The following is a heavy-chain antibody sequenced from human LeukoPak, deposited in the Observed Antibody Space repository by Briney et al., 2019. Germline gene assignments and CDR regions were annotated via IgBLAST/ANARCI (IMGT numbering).Heavy chain of an antibody. CDR3: ARDLLITMIVTMDV. J-gene: IGHJ6*04. CDR2: ISWDGGST. D-gene: IGHD3-22*01. CDR1: GFTFDDYA. Sequence: GGSLRLSCAASGFTFDDYAMHWVRQAPGKGLEWVSLISWDGGSTYYADSVKGRFTISRDNAKNSLYLQMNSLRAEDTAVYYCARDLLITMIVTMDVWGKGTTVTVSS. V-gene: IGHV3-43D*03.